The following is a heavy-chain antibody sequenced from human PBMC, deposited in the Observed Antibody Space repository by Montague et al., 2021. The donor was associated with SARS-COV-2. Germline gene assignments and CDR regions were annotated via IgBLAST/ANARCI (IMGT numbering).Heavy chain of an antibody. CDR3: ARRRERWSDAFDI. Sequence: SETLSLTCTVSGGSISSYYWSWIRQPPGKGLEWIGYIYYSRSTNXNPSLKSRVTISVDTSKNQFSLKVRSVTAAVTAVYYCARRRERWSDAFDIWGQGTMVTVSS. J-gene: IGHJ3*02. CDR1: GGSISSYY. V-gene: IGHV4-59*08. D-gene: IGHD2-15*01. CDR2: IYYSRST.